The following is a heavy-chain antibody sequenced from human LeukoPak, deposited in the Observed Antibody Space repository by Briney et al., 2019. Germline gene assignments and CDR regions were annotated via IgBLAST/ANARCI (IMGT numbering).Heavy chain of an antibody. CDR3: ARDYRKDIVVVTAILHY. J-gene: IGHJ4*02. D-gene: IGHD2-21*02. Sequence: GGSLRLSCAASGFTFSGYVMTWVRQAPGKGLECVSSITFSSSHIYYADSVKGRFTISRDNSKNTLYLQMNSLTDEDMAIYYCARDYRKDIVVVTAILHYWGQGTLVTVSS. V-gene: IGHV3-21*01. CDR1: GFTFSGYV. CDR2: ITFSSSHI.